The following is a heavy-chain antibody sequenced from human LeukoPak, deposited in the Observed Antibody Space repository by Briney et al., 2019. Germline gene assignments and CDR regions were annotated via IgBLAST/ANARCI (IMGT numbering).Heavy chain of an antibody. V-gene: IGHV1-69*05. D-gene: IGHD2-15*01. CDR1: GGTFSSYA. Sequence: SVKVSCKASGGTFSSYAINWVRQAPRQGLEWLGRIIPIFATTNYAQKFQARVTITTDESTNTAYMELSSLRSEDTAMYYCARESRYCIGDSCYPKAFDVWGQGTLVTVSS. J-gene: IGHJ4*02. CDR3: ARESRYCIGDSCYPKAFDV. CDR2: IIPIFATT.